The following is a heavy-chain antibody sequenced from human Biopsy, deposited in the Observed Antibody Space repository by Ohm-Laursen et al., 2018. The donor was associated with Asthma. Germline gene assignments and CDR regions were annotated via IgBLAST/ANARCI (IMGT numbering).Heavy chain of an antibody. V-gene: IGHV1-24*01. CDR1: GYILTDLS. Sequence: SVKVSCKISGYILTDLSMHWVRQAPGQGLGWMGGHDHEEGGTVNAWRFQGRVTMTEDTSTDTAHMELSSLSSDDTAVYYCASDFPKDYVRYNFQFWGQGTLVTVSS. CDR3: ASDFPKDYVRYNFQF. CDR2: HDHEEGGT. D-gene: IGHD4-17*01. J-gene: IGHJ4*02.